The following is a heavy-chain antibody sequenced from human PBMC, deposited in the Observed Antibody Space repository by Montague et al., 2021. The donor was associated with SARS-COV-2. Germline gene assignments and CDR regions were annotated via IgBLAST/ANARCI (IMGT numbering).Heavy chain of an antibody. CDR1: DGSFSNFY. CDR2: IYYSGST. J-gene: IGHJ5*02. CDR3: ARQLGINMIVVVTRNWFDP. Sequence: SETLSLTCAVFDGSFSNFYWSWIRQPPGKGLEWIGSIYYSGSTYXXPSLKSRVTISVDTSKNQFSLKLSSVTAADTAVYYCARQLGINMIVVVTRNWFDPWGQGTLVTVSS. V-gene: IGHV4-39*01. D-gene: IGHD3-22*01.